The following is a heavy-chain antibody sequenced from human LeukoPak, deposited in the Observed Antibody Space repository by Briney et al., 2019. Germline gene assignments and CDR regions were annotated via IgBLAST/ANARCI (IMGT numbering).Heavy chain of an antibody. Sequence: AGGSLRLSCAASGFTFSSYEMNWVRQAPGKGLEWVSSINWNGGRTGYADSVKGRFIISRDNAKNSLYLQMNSLRAEDTALYYCARESTVTTFWFDPWGQGTLVTVSS. V-gene: IGHV3-20*04. D-gene: IGHD4-17*01. CDR3: ARESTVTTFWFDP. J-gene: IGHJ5*02. CDR2: INWNGGRT. CDR1: GFTFSSYE.